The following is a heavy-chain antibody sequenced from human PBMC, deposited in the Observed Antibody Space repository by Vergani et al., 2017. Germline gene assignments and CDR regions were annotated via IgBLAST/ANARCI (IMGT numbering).Heavy chain of an antibody. CDR3: AREVTGQYYYYSMNV. D-gene: IGHD4-23*01. Sequence: EVQLVESGGALVKPGGSLRLSCAASGFTFNTYTMNWVRQAPGKGLEWVSSISGGSNFIYYADSVKGRFTISRDNAKNSLYLQMNSLRAENTAVYYCAREVTGQYYYYSMNVWGQGTTVTVSS. CDR2: ISGGSNFI. J-gene: IGHJ6*02. CDR1: GFTFNTYT. V-gene: IGHV3-21*01.